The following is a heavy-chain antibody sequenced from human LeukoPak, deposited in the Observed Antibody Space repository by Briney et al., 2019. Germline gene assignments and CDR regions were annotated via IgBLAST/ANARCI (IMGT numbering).Heavy chain of an antibody. J-gene: IGHJ4*02. CDR1: GGSISSYY. CDR2: IYTSGST. V-gene: IGHV4-4*09. D-gene: IGHD6-13*01. Sequence: SETLSLTCTVSGGSISSYYWSWIRQPPGKELVWIGYIYTSGSTNYNPSLKSRVTISVDTSKNQFSLKLSSVTAADTAVYYCARHTGIAAAGPYYFDYWGQGTLVTVSS. CDR3: ARHTGIAAAGPYYFDY.